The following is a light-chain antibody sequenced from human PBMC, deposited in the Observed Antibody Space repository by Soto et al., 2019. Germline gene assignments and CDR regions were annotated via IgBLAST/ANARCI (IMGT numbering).Light chain of an antibody. CDR3: EAWDSSLSAGV. CDR2: DND. CDR1: RSNIGNNY. Sequence: QSVLTQPPSLSAAPGQKVTVSCSGSRSNIGNNYVSCYQHLPGTAPKLLIYDNDKRPSGIPDRFSASKSGTSATLGITGLQTGDEADYYCEAWDSSLSAGVFGGGTKLTVL. V-gene: IGLV1-51*01. J-gene: IGLJ3*02.